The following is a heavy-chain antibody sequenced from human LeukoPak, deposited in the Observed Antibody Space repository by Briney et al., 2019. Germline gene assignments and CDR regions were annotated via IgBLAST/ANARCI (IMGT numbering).Heavy chain of an antibody. V-gene: IGHV3-74*01. CDR3: ANHLACGSTSCPSFDY. J-gene: IGHJ4*02. D-gene: IGHD2-2*01. CDR2: INDGGSST. CDR1: GFTFKNYW. Sequence: GGPLRLSCEASGFTFKNYWMHWVRQAPGKGPVWASRINDGGSSTTYADSVKGRFTISRDDAKNTLYLQMNSLRAEDTAVYYCANHLACGSTSCPSFDYWGQGTLVTVSS.